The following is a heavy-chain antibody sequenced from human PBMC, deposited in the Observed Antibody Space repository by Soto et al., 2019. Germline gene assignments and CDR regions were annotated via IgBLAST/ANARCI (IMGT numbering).Heavy chain of an antibody. CDR3: ARNYYDSSGYLDWFDP. D-gene: IGHD3-22*01. CDR2: IYYSWST. J-gene: IGHJ5*02. V-gene: IGHV4-59*01. Sequence: SETLSLTCTISGGSISSYYWSWIRQPPGKGLEWIGYIYYSWSTNYNPSLKSRVTISVDTSKDQFSLKLSFVTAADTAVYYCARNYYDSSGYLDWFDPWGQGTLVTVSS. CDR1: GGSISSYY.